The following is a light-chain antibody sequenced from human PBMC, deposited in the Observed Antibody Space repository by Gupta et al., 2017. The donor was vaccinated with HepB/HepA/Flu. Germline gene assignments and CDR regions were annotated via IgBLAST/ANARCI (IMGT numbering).Light chain of an antibody. V-gene: IGLV1-51*01. CDR1: SSNIGNNF. J-gene: IGLJ3*02. Sequence: QSVLTQPPSVSAAPGQKVTISCSGTSSNIGNNFVSWYQYLPGTAPKLLIYDDNKRPSGIPDRFSGSKSVTSATLGITGLQTGDEATDYCGTWDSSLAAALFGGGIKLTVL. CDR3: GTWDSSLAAAL. CDR2: DDN.